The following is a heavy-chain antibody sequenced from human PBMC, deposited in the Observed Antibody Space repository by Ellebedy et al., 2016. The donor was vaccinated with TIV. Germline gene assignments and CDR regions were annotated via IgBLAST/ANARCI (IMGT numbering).Heavy chain of an antibody. D-gene: IGHD6-13*01. Sequence: GESLKISCVASGFTFSDYHMSWIRQAPGKGLEWLSNIDFSDRTIYAADSVKGRFTTSRDNARNSLYLQMNALRAEDTAVYYCVRIGYITSWYREAYWGQGTLVTVSS. CDR1: GFTFSDYH. J-gene: IGHJ4*02. CDR2: IDFSDRTI. CDR3: VRIGYITSWYREAY. V-gene: IGHV3-11*01.